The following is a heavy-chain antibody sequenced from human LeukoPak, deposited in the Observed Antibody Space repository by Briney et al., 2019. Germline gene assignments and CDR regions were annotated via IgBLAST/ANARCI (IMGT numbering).Heavy chain of an antibody. J-gene: IGHJ6*02. D-gene: IGHD2-8*01. Sequence: GGSLRLSCAASGFTFSSYSMNWVRQAPGKWLEWVSSISSSSSYIYYADSVKGLFTISRDNAKNSLYLQMNSLRAEDTAVYYCARDSSLLMVYAIPAYYYGMDVWGQGTTVSVSS. V-gene: IGHV3-21*01. CDR2: ISSSSSYI. CDR3: ARDSSLLMVYAIPAYYYGMDV. CDR1: GFTFSSYS.